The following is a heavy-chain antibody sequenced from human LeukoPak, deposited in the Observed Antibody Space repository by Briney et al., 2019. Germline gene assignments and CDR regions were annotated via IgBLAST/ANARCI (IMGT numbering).Heavy chain of an antibody. CDR1: GGSFSGHY. CDR2: INHSGST. V-gene: IGHV4-34*01. CDR3: ARVRYFDWLLDY. Sequence: SETLSLTCAVYGGSFSGHYWSWIRQPPGKGLEWIGEINHSGSTNYNPSLKSRVTISVDKSKNQFSLKLSSVTAADTAVYYCARVRYFDWLLDYWGQGTLVTVSS. J-gene: IGHJ4*02. D-gene: IGHD3-9*01.